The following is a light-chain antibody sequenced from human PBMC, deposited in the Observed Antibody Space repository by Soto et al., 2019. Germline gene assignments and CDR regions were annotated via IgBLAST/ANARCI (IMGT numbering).Light chain of an antibody. CDR3: SSYTSSSIDYV. CDR2: EVS. J-gene: IGLJ1*01. Sequence: QSALTQPASVSGSPGQSITISCTGTSSDVGGYNYVSWYQQHPGKAPKLMIYEVSNRPSGVSNRFSGSKSGNTASLTISRLQAEDEADYYCSSYTSSSIDYVFGTGTKLTVL. CDR1: SSDVGGYNY. V-gene: IGLV2-14*01.